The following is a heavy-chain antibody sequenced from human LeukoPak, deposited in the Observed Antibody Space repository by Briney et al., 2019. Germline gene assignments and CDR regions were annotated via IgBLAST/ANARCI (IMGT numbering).Heavy chain of an antibody. V-gene: IGHV3-30*04. CDR3: ARDRVYRGYSGYDAVD. Sequence: GRSLRLSCAASGFTFSSYAMHWVRQAPGKGLGWVAVISYDGSNKYYADSVKGRFTISRDNSKNTLYLQMNSLRAEDTAVYYCARDRVYRGYSGYDAVDWGQGTLVTVSS. J-gene: IGHJ4*02. CDR2: ISYDGSNK. CDR1: GFTFSSYA. D-gene: IGHD5-12*01.